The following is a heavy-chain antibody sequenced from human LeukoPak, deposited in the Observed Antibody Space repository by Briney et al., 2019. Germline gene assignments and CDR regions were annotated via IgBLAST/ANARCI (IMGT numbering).Heavy chain of an antibody. D-gene: IGHD5-18*01. CDR1: RYTFTCYY. J-gene: IGHJ4*02. CDR2: INPNSGVT. V-gene: IGHV1-2*02. Sequence: ASVKVSCKASRYTFTCYYMHWVRQAPGQGHEWMGWINPNSGVTDYAQNFQGRVTMTRDTSISTAYVELSRLRSDDTALYYCARGTGEGYTYGRYYFDYWGQGTLVTLSS. CDR3: ARGTGEGYTYGRYYFDY.